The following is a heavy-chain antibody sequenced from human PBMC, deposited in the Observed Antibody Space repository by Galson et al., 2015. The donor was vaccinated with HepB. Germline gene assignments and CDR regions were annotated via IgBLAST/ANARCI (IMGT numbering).Heavy chain of an antibody. CDR3: ARWDLRSYGYNGYYGMDV. CDR1: GFTFSSYW. CDR2: IKQDGSEK. D-gene: IGHD5-18*01. V-gene: IGHV3-7*01. J-gene: IGHJ6*02. Sequence: SLRLSCAASGFTFSSYWMSWVRQAPGKGLEWVANIKQDGSEKYYVDSVKGRFTISRDNAKNSLYLQMNSLRAEDTAVYYCARWDLRSYGYNGYYGMDVWGQGTTVTVSS.